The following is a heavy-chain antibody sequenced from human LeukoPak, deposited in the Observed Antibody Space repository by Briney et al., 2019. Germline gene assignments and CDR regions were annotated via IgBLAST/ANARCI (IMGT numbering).Heavy chain of an antibody. J-gene: IGHJ4*02. D-gene: IGHD6-6*01. V-gene: IGHV3-9*03. CDR1: GFTFDDYA. CDR2: ISWNSGSI. CDR3: AKGLVGSSIADFFDY. Sequence: PGGPLRLSCAASGFTFDDYAMHWVRQAPGKGLEWVSGISWNSGSIGYADSVKGRFTISRDNAKNSLYPQMNSLRGEDMALYYCAKGLVGSSIADFFDYWGQGILVTVSS.